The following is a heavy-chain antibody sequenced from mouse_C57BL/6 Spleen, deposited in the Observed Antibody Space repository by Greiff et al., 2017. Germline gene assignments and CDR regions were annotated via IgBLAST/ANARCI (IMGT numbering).Heavy chain of an antibody. Sequence: QVQLQQPGAELVRPGSSVKLSCKASGYTFTSYWMDWVQQRPGQGLEWIGNIYPSDSETPYNQKFKDKATLTVDKSSSTAYMQLSSLTSEDSAVYYCARVSGSFDYWGQGTTLTVSS. CDR2: IYPSDSET. V-gene: IGHV1-61*01. CDR1: GYTFTSYW. CDR3: ARVSGSFDY. J-gene: IGHJ2*01. D-gene: IGHD4-1*01.